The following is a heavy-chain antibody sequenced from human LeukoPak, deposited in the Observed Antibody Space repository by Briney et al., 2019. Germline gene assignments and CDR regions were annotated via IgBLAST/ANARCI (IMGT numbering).Heavy chain of an antibody. Sequence: PGGSLRLSCAASGFTFSSYWMSWVRQAPGKGLEWVANIKEDGSEKYYVDSVKGRFTISRDNAKNSLYLQMNSLRAEDTAVYYCARDSGILTGYYNMEMTYWGQGTLVTVSS. CDR2: IKEDGSEK. CDR3: ARDSGILTGYYNMEMTY. D-gene: IGHD3-9*01. CDR1: GFTFSSYW. V-gene: IGHV3-7*01. J-gene: IGHJ4*02.